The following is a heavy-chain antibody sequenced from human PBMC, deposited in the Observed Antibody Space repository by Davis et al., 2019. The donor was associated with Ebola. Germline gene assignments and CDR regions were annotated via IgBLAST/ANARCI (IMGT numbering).Heavy chain of an antibody. CDR3: ARDRGWWYGDYGERDYYYGMDV. CDR2: ISSSSSYI. J-gene: IGHJ6*02. D-gene: IGHD4-17*01. V-gene: IGHV3-21*01. CDR1: GVTFSSYS. Sequence: GESLKISCAASGVTFSSYSMNWVRQAPGKGLEWVSSISSSSSYIYYADSLKGRFTISSDNAKNSLYLQMNSLRAEDTAVYYCARDRGWWYGDYGERDYYYGMDVWGQGTTVTVSS.